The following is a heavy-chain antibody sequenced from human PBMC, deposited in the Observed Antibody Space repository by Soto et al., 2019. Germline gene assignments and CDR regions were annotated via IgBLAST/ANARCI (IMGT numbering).Heavy chain of an antibody. CDR2: ISYDGSNK. V-gene: IGHV3-30-3*01. D-gene: IGHD5-18*01. Sequence: GGSLRLSCAASGFTFSSYAMHWVRQAPGKGLEWVAVISYDGSNKYYADSVKGRFTISRDNSKNTLYLQMNSLRAEDTAVYYCAREVDTAMASIFDYWGQGTLVTVSS. CDR1: GFTFSSYA. J-gene: IGHJ4*02. CDR3: AREVDTAMASIFDY.